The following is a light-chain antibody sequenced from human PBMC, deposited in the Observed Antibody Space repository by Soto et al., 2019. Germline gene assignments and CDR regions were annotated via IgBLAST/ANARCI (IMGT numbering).Light chain of an antibody. Sequence: EIVLTQSPATLSLSPGERATLSCRASQSVSSYLAWYQQKPGQAPRLLIYDASNRATGIPARFSGSGSGTDFTLTISSLEPEDFAVYYCQQRSSWPWTFGQGTNVEIK. CDR1: QSVSSY. J-gene: IGKJ1*01. CDR2: DAS. CDR3: QQRSSWPWT. V-gene: IGKV3-11*01.